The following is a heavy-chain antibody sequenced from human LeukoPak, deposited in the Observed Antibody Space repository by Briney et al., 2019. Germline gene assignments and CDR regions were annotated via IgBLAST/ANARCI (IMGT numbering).Heavy chain of an antibody. D-gene: IGHD4-23*01. CDR2: IYNGGST. CDR1: GFTVSSNY. J-gene: IGHJ3*02. V-gene: IGHV3-53*01. CDR3: ARDRPAATVVTTGDAFDI. Sequence: GGSLRLSCAASGFTVSSNYMSWVRQAPGKGLEWVSVIYNGGSTYYADSVKGRFTISRDNSRNTLYLQMNSLRAEDTAVYYCARDRPAATVVTTGDAFDIWGQGTMVTVSS.